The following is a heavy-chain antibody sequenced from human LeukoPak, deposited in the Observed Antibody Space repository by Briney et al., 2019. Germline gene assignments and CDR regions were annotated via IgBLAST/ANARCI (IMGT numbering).Heavy chain of an antibody. CDR3: ARAEMGYSSGWYTYYYGMDV. CDR2: ISYDGSNK. D-gene: IGHD6-19*01. Sequence: GGSLRLSCAASGFTFSSYAMHWVRQAPGKGLEWVAVISYDGSNKYYADSVKGRFTISRDNSKNTLYLQMNSLRAEDTAVYYCARAEMGYSSGWYTYYYGMDVWGQGTTVTVSS. J-gene: IGHJ6*02. V-gene: IGHV3-30*04. CDR1: GFTFSSYA.